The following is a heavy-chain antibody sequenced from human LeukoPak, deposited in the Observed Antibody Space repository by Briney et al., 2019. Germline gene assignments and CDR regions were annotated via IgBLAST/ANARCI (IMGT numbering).Heavy chain of an antibody. Sequence: PSETLSLTCTVSGGSITSSYWSWIRQSPGRGLEWIGYIHYTGSTNYNPSLKSRVTMLIDTSKNQFSLKLSSVTAADTAVYYCARGRYSAGDNWFDPWGQGTLVTVSS. CDR1: GGSITSSY. CDR2: IHYTGST. CDR3: ARGRYSAGDNWFDP. J-gene: IGHJ5*02. D-gene: IGHD3-9*01. V-gene: IGHV4-59*01.